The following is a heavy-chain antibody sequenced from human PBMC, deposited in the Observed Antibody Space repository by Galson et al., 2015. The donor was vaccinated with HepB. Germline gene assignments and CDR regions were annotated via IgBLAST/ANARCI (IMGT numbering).Heavy chain of an antibody. CDR1: GFIVSSNY. CDR2: LYTDETP. J-gene: IGHJ4*02. CDR3: ARTLTSGVFGY. Sequence: SLRLSCAASGFIVSSNYMSWVRQAPGKGLEWVAVLYTDETPYYADSVKGRFTISRSDSNNTVFLQMNSLGADDTAVYYCARTLTSGVFGYWGQGTLVTVSS. V-gene: IGHV3-66*01. D-gene: IGHD4-11*01.